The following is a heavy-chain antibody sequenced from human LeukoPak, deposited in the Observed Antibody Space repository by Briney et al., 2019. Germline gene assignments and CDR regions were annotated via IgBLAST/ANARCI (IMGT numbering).Heavy chain of an antibody. CDR2: INHSGST. Sequence: PSETLSLTCAVYGGSFSGYYWSWIRQPPGKGLEWLGEINHSGSTNYNPSLKSRVTISVDTSKNQFSLKLSSVTAADTAVYYCARRSLYCSSTSCYGSDYWGQGTLVTVSS. CDR1: GGSFSGYY. V-gene: IGHV4-34*01. J-gene: IGHJ4*02. D-gene: IGHD2-2*01. CDR3: ARRSLYCSSTSCYGSDY.